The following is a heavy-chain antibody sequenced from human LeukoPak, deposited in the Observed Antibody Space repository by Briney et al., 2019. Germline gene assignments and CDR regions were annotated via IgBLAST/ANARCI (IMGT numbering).Heavy chain of an antibody. CDR3: ARDLVCTMNCKDS. CDR1: GGTFSNDA. D-gene: IGHD2-2*01. V-gene: IGHV1-69*04. Sequence: SVKVSCKASGGTFSNDAISWVRQAPGQGLEWMGRIIPNLGMALYAQKFKGRVTITADKSPSTAYMELSSLTSEDTAVYFCARDLVCTMNCKDSWGQGTLVTVS. CDR2: IIPNLGMA. J-gene: IGHJ4*02.